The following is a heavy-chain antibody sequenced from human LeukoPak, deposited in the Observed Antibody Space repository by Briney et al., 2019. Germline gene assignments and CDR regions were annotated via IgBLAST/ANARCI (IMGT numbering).Heavy chain of an antibody. J-gene: IGHJ4*02. Sequence: GGSLRLSCAASGFTFDDYAMHWVRQAPGKGLEWVSGISWNSGSIGYADSVKGRFTISRDNAKNSLYLQMNSLRAEDTALYYCAIPLLTSWSQGTLVTVSS. V-gene: IGHV3-9*01. D-gene: IGHD3-3*01. CDR3: AIPLLTS. CDR1: GFTFDDYA. CDR2: ISWNSGSI.